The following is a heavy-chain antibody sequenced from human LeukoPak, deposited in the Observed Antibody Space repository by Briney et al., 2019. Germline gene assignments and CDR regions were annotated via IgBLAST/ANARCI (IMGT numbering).Heavy chain of an antibody. CDR1: GGSFSGYY. V-gene: IGHV4-59*01. CDR3: ASPTL. CDR2: IYYSGST. Sequence: SETLSLTCAVYGGSFSGYYWSWIRQPPGKGLEWIGYIYYSGSTNYNPSLKSRVTISVDTSKNQFSLKLSSVTAADTAVYYCASPTLWGQGTLVTVSS. J-gene: IGHJ4*02.